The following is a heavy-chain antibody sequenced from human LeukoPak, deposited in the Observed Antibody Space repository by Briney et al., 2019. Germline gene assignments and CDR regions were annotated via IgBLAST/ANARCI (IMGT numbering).Heavy chain of an antibody. V-gene: IGHV1-2*02. J-gene: IGHJ1*01. CDR1: GYTFTGYY. Sequence: GASVKVSCKASGYTFTGYYMHWVRQAPGQGLEWMGWINPNSGGTNYAQKFQGRVTMTRDTSISTAYMELSRLRSNDTAAYYCARASPEYSSSSEYFQHWGQGTLVTVSS. D-gene: IGHD6-6*01. CDR2: INPNSGGT. CDR3: ARASPEYSSSSEYFQH.